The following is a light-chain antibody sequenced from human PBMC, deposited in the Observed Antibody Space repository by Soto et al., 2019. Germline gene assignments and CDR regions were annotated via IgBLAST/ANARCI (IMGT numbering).Light chain of an antibody. CDR2: DAS. CDR1: QSISSTY. V-gene: IGKV3-20*01. CDR3: QQYGSSLFT. Sequence: EIVLTQSPGTLSLSPGERATLSRRASQSISSTYLAWYQQKPGQAPRLLIYDASNRATGIPARFSGSGSGTDFTLTISRLEPEDFAVYYCQQYGSSLFTFGPGTKVDIK. J-gene: IGKJ3*01.